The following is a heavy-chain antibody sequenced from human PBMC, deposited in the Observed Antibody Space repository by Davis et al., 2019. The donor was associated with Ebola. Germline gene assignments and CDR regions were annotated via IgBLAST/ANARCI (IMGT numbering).Heavy chain of an antibody. CDR1: GFTFSSYG. J-gene: IGHJ4*02. Sequence: GGSLRLSCAASGFTFSSYGMHWVRQAPGKGLEWVAVIWYDGSNKYYADSVKGRFTISRDNSKNTLYLQMNSLRAEDTAVYYCAKVKVQQLIPRMGYWGQGTLVTVSS. V-gene: IGHV3-33*06. D-gene: IGHD6-13*01. CDR3: AKVKVQQLIPRMGY. CDR2: IWYDGSNK.